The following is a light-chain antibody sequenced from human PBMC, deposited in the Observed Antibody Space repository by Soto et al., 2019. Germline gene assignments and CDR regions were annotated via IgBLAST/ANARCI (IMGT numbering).Light chain of an antibody. CDR3: QQYLSLPIT. CDR2: GAS. CDR1: QSVSSSY. J-gene: IGKJ5*01. V-gene: IGKV3-20*01. Sequence: ELVCTPSPGTLSLSPGERSPLSFISSQSVSSSYLAWYQQKPGQNHRILIYGASNRATGIPDRFSGSGSGTDFTLTISRLEPEDFAVYYCQQYLSLPITGGQGTQREIK.